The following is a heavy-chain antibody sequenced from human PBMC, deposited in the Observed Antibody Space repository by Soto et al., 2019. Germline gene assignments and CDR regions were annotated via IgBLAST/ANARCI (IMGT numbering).Heavy chain of an antibody. CDR3: ARDSIVVVVAATYDYYGMDV. D-gene: IGHD2-15*01. CDR2: IIPIFGTA. CDR1: GGTFSSYA. J-gene: IGHJ6*02. Sequence: QVQLVQSGAEVKKPGSSVKVSCKASGGTFSSYAISWVRQAPGQGLEWMGGIIPIFGTANYAQKFQGRVTITADESTSTAYMELSSLRSADTAVYYCARDSIVVVVAATYDYYGMDVWGQGTTVTVSS. V-gene: IGHV1-69*12.